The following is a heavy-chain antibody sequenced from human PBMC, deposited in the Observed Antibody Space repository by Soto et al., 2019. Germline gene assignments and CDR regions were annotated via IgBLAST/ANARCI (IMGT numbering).Heavy chain of an antibody. J-gene: IGHJ4*02. CDR3: ATAEVDY. Sequence: GGSLRLSCAASGFTFGNSWMHWVRQAPGEGLEWVSRMNRDGSSTNYADSVKGRFTVSRENAKNTLYLQMNSLRAEDTAVYYCATAEVDYWGQGTLLTVSS. CDR2: MNRDGSST. V-gene: IGHV3-74*01. CDR1: GFTFGNSW.